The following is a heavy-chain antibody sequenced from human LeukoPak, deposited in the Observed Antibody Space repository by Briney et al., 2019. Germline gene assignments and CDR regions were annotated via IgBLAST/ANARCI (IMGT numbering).Heavy chain of an antibody. J-gene: IGHJ3*02. D-gene: IGHD1-26*01. V-gene: IGHV4-59*01. CDR2: IYYSGST. CDR3: ARDGSGSHQGAFDI. CDR1: GGSISSYY. Sequence: SETLSLTCTVSGGSISSYYWSWIRQPPGKGLEWIGYIYYSGSTNYNPSLKSRVTISVDTSKNQFSLKLSSVTAADTAVYYCARDGSGSHQGAFDIWGQGTMVTVSS.